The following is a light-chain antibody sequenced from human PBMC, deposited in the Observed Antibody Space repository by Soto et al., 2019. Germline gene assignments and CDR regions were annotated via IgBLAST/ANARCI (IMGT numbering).Light chain of an antibody. V-gene: IGLV2-14*01. Sequence: QSALTQPASVSGSPGQSITISCTGNSSDVGGYNYVSWYQQHPGKAPKLMIYDVSNRPSGVSIRFSGSNSGNTASLTISGLQTEDEADYYCSSYTSSSIYVFGTGTKVTVL. CDR1: SSDVGGYNY. J-gene: IGLJ1*01. CDR3: SSYTSSSIYV. CDR2: DVS.